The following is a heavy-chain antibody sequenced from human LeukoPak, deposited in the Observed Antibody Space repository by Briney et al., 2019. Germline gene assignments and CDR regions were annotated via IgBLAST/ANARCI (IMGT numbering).Heavy chain of an antibody. D-gene: IGHD3-22*01. J-gene: IGHJ4*02. Sequence: GGSLRLSCAASGFTFSSYAMHWVRQAPGRGLEWVAVISYDGSDKYYADSVKGRFTISRDNSRNTLYLQMNSLRAEDMAVYYCASGAEMYDSSGYDYWGQGTLVTVSS. CDR3: ASGAEMYDSSGYDY. V-gene: IGHV3-30*04. CDR1: GFTFSSYA. CDR2: ISYDGSDK.